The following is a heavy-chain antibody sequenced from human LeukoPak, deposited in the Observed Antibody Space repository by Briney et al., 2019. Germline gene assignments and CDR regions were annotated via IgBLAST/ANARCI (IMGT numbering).Heavy chain of an antibody. CDR1: GGSIRSDDYY. CDR2: IYHSGNT. Sequence: SETLSLTXTVSGGSIRSDDYYWTWIRQSPGKGLEWIGYIYHSGNTNYNPSPKSRATISIETSKNQFSLKLRFVTAADTAVYYCARESLGATTGFDYWGRGTLVTVSS. V-gene: IGHV4-30-4*08. J-gene: IGHJ4*02. D-gene: IGHD1-26*01. CDR3: ARESLGATTGFDY.